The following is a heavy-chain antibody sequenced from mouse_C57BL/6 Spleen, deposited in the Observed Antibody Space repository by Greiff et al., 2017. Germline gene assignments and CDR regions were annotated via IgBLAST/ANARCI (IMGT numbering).Heavy chain of an antibody. V-gene: IGHV1-80*01. J-gene: IGHJ1*03. Sequence: QVQLQQSGAELVKPGASVKISCKASGYAFSSYWMNWVKQRPGKGLEWIGQIYPGDGDTNYNGKFKGKATLTADKSSSTAYMQLSSLTSEDSAVYFWARLIFITTVVATRYFDVWGTGTTVTVSS. CDR3: ARLIFITTVVATRYFDV. CDR2: IYPGDGDT. CDR1: GYAFSSYW. D-gene: IGHD1-1*01.